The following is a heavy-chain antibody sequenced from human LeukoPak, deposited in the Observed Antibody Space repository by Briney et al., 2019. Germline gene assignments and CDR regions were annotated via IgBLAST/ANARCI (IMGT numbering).Heavy chain of an antibody. Sequence: GGSLRLSCAASGFTFSSYEMSWVRQAPGKGLEWVANIKQDGSEKYYVDSVKGRFTISRDNAKNSLYLQMNSLRAEDTAVYYCAKDRGIISDYWGQGTLVTVSS. J-gene: IGHJ4*02. CDR3: AKDRGIISDY. CDR1: GFTFSSYE. CDR2: IKQDGSEK. D-gene: IGHD3-10*01. V-gene: IGHV3-7*03.